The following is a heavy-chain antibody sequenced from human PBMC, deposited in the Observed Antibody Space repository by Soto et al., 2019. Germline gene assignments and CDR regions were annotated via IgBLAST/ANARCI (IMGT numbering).Heavy chain of an antibody. D-gene: IGHD3-3*01. CDR1: GGSISSGGYY. Sequence: SETLSLTCTVSGGSISSGGYYWSWIRQHPGKGLEWIGYIYYSGSTNYNPSLKSRVTIPVDTSKNQFSLKLSSVTAADTAVYYCARWNYDFWSGYHFDYWGQGTLVNVSS. V-gene: IGHV4-61*08. CDR3: ARWNYDFWSGYHFDY. J-gene: IGHJ4*02. CDR2: IYYSGST.